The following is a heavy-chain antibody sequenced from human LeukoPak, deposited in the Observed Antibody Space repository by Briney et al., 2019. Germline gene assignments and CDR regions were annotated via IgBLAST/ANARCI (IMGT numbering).Heavy chain of an antibody. Sequence: GGSLRLSCAASGFTLTTYAMSWVRQAPGKGIEWASSINARGGTTYYADSVKGRFTISKDSSKNTLFLQINYLRDEDAAVYYCAKGSWDTFDYWGQGALVTVAS. CDR3: AKGSWDTFDY. CDR1: GFTLTTYA. J-gene: IGHJ4*02. CDR2: INARGGTT. V-gene: IGHV3-23*01. D-gene: IGHD6-13*01.